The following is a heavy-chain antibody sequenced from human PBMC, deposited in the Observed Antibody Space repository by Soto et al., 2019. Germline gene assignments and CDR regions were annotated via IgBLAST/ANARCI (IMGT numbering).Heavy chain of an antibody. Sequence: EVQLVESGGGLVQPGGSLRLSCAASGFTFSSYDMHWVRQATGKGLEWVSAIGTAGDTYYPGSVKGRFTISRENAKNSLYLQMNSLRAEDTAVYYCARSRQLVGYCGMDVWGQGTTVTVSS. V-gene: IGHV3-13*01. CDR2: IGTAGDT. D-gene: IGHD6-6*01. CDR3: ARSRQLVGYCGMDV. CDR1: GFTFSSYD. J-gene: IGHJ6*02.